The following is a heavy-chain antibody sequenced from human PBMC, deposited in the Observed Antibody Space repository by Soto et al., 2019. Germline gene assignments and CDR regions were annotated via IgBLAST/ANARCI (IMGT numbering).Heavy chain of an antibody. CDR2: ISYDGSNK. V-gene: IGHV3-30*18. J-gene: IGHJ6*02. CDR1: GFTFSSYG. Sequence: GGSLRLSCAASGFTFSSYGMHWVRQAPGKGLEWVAVISYDGSNKYYADSVKGRFTISRDNSKNTLYLQMNSLRAEDTAVYYCAKDLRRYSYDDYYYYYGMDVWGQGTTVTVSS. D-gene: IGHD5-18*01. CDR3: AKDLRRYSYDDYYYYYGMDV.